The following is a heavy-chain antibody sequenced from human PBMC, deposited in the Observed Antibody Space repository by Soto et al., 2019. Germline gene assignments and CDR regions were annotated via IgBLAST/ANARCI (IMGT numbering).Heavy chain of an antibody. J-gene: IGHJ4*02. CDR3: ERDPPSRASAGREDY. D-gene: IGHD6-13*01. CDR2: ISAYNGNT. Sequence: QVQLVQSGAEVKKPGASVKVSCKASGYTFTSYGISWVRQAPGQGLEWMGWISAYNGNTNYAQKLQSRVTMTTDTATSTAYMELRSLRSDDTAVYYCERDPPSRASAGREDYWGQGSLVTVYS. V-gene: IGHV1-18*01. CDR1: GYTFTSYG.